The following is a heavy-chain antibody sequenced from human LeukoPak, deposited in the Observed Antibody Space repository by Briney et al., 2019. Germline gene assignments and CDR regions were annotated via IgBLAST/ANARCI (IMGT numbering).Heavy chain of an antibody. J-gene: IGHJ4*02. CDR1: GFTFSSYG. Sequence: GGSLRLSCAASGFTFSSYGMSWVRQAPGKGLEWVSAISGSGGSTYYADSVKGRFTISRDNSKNTLYLQMNSLRAEDTAVYYCAKVFWYSSGWFDYWGQGTLVTVSS. CDR2: ISGSGGST. V-gene: IGHV3-23*01. D-gene: IGHD6-19*01. CDR3: AKVFWYSSGWFDY.